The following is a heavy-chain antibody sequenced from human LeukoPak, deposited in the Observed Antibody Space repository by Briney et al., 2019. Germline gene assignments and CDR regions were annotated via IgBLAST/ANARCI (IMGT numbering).Heavy chain of an antibody. Sequence: GASVKVSCKASGYTFTSYGISWVRQAPGQGLEWMGWMNPNSGNTGYAQKFQGRVTITRNTSISTAYMELSSLRSEDTAVYYCARRRTGLPDPPDYWGQGTLVTVSS. V-gene: IGHV1-8*03. CDR2: MNPNSGNT. J-gene: IGHJ4*02. CDR3: ARRRTGLPDPPDY. D-gene: IGHD1-14*01. CDR1: GYTFTSYG.